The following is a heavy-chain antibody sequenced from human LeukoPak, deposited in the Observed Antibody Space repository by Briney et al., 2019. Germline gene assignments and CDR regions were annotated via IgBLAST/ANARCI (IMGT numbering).Heavy chain of an antibody. CDR1: GGSISSYY. Sequence: SETLSLTCTVSGGSISSYYWSWIRQPPGKGLEWIGYIYYSGSTNYNPSLKSRVTISVDTSKNQFSLKPSSVTAADTAVYYCAREAYSYGYSLDYWGQGTLVTVSS. CDR3: AREAYSYGYSLDY. J-gene: IGHJ4*02. CDR2: IYYSGST. V-gene: IGHV4-59*01. D-gene: IGHD5-18*01.